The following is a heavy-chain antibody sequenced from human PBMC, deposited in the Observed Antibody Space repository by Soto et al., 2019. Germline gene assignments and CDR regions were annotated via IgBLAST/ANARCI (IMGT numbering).Heavy chain of an antibody. CDR3: ARSVGFGLYCSGGSCYSGMAS. V-gene: IGHV5-51*01. J-gene: IGHJ6*02. Sequence: GESLKISCKGSGYSFTSYWIGWVRQMPGKGLEWMGIIYPGDSDTRYSPSFQGQVTISADKSISTAYLQWSSLKASDTAMYYCARSVGFGLYCSGGSCYSGMASGGQGPRAT. D-gene: IGHD2-15*01. CDR2: IYPGDSDT. CDR1: GYSFTSYW.